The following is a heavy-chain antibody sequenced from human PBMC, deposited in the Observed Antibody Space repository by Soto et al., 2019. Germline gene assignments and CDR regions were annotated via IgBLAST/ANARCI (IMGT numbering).Heavy chain of an antibody. CDR3: ARSPKSYQYYYYMDV. D-gene: IGHD1-26*01. CDR2: IYYSGTT. J-gene: IGHJ6*03. CDR1: GGSINSGGYY. Sequence: QVQLQESGPGLVMPSHTLSLTCTVSGGSINSGGYYWSWMRQHPGKGLEWIGYIYYSGTTYYNPSLKSPVTISVDTSKTLFSLKLSSVTAADTAVYYCARSPKSYQYYYYMDVWGKGATVTVSS. V-gene: IGHV4-31*01.